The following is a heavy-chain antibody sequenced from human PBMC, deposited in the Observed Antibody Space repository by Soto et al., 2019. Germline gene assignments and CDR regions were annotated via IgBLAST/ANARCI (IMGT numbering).Heavy chain of an antibody. Sequence: QVQLVQSGAEVKKPGSSVKVSCKASGGTFSSYAIIWVRQAPGQGLEWMGGISPIFGTANYAQKFQGRVTITADESTSTAYMELSSLRSEDTAVYYCARLPVAGTNAGDFQHWGQGPLVTVSS. CDR3: ARLPVAGTNAGDFQH. CDR1: GGTFSSYA. CDR2: ISPIFGTA. V-gene: IGHV1-69*01. J-gene: IGHJ1*01. D-gene: IGHD6-19*01.